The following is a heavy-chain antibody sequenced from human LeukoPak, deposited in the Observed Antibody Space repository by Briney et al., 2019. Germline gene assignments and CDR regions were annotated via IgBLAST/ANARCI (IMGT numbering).Heavy chain of an antibody. D-gene: IGHD3-3*01. CDR2: IYYSGST. CDR1: GGSISSSSYY. CDR3: ARQGSYYDFWSGYHLFDY. V-gene: IGHV4-39*01. Sequence: SGTLSLTCTVSGGSISSSSYYWGWIRQPPGKGLEWIGSIYYSGSTYYNPSLKSRVTISVDTSKNQFSLKLSSVTAADTAVYYCARQGSYYDFWSGYHLFDYWGQGTLVTVSS. J-gene: IGHJ4*02.